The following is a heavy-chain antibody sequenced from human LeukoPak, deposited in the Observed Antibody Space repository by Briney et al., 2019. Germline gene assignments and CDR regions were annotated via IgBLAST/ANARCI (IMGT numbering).Heavy chain of an antibody. CDR1: GFTFSDNY. V-gene: IGHV3-11*01. J-gene: IGHJ4*02. CDR2: ISSSGSIV. D-gene: IGHD3-16*01. CDR3: ARHPGYDYVRALVG. Sequence: PGGSLRLFCAASGFTFSDNYMSWIRQAPGKGLEWISYISSSGSIVKYADSVKGRFIVSRDNAKNSLYLQMNSLRVDDTAVYYCARHPGYDYVRALVGWGQGTLVTVSS.